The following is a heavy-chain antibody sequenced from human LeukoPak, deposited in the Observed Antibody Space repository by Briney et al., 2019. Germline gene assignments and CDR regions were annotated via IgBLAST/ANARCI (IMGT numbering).Heavy chain of an antibody. J-gene: IGHJ4*02. Sequence: RASVKVSCKASGYTFAGYYMHWVRQAPGQGLEWMGWINPNSGGTNYAQKFQGRVTMTRDTSISTAYMELSRLRSDDTAVYYCAKRKTYSFDSSGSDFDYWGQGTLVTVSS. CDR3: AKRKTYSFDSSGSDFDY. D-gene: IGHD3-22*01. CDR2: INPNSGGT. V-gene: IGHV1-2*02. CDR1: GYTFAGYY.